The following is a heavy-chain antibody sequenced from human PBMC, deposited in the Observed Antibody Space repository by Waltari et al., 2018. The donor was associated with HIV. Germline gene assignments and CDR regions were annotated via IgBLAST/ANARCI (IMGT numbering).Heavy chain of an antibody. J-gene: IGHJ4*02. D-gene: IGHD3-10*01. CDR2: IKSKTDGGTT. CDR1: GFTFSNAW. Sequence: EVQLVESGGGLVTPGGSLRLSCAASGFTFSNAWMRWVRQAPGKGLEWVGRIKSKTDGGTTDYAAPVKGRFTISRDDSKNTLYLQMNSLKTEDTAVYYCTTTPLGLWFGTYYFDYWGQGTLVTVSS. CDR3: TTTPLGLWFGTYYFDY. V-gene: IGHV3-15*01.